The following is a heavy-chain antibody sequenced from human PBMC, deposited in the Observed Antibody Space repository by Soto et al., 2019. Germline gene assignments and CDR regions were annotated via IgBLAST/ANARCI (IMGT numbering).Heavy chain of an antibody. CDR2: IYPGDSDT. J-gene: IGHJ4*02. Sequence: PGESLKISCKGSGYSFTSYWIGWVRQMPGKGLEWMGIIYPGDSDTRYSPSFQGQVTISADKSISTAYLQWSSLKASDTAMYYCATQIRDNGGYYVYFDYWTQRTLVTVS. CDR3: ATQIRDNGGYYVYFDY. CDR1: GYSFTSYW. D-gene: IGHD3-22*01. V-gene: IGHV5-51*01.